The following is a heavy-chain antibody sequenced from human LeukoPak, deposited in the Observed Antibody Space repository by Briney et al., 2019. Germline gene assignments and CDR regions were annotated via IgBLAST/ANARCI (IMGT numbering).Heavy chain of an antibody. V-gene: IGHV3-33*06. D-gene: IGHD3-22*01. J-gene: IGHJ4*02. Sequence: GRSLRLSCAASGFTFSSYGMHWVRQAPGKGLEWVAVIWYDGSNKYYADSVKGRFTISRDNFKNTLYLQMNSLRAEDTAVYYCAKDWGYDSSGRLNYWGQGTLVTVSS. CDR3: AKDWGYDSSGRLNY. CDR2: IWYDGSNK. CDR1: GFTFSSYG.